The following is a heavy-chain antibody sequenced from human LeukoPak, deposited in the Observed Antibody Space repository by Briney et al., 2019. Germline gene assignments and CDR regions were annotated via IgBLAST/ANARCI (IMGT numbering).Heavy chain of an antibody. J-gene: IGHJ4*02. CDR2: ISYDGRDI. CDR3: ARAHGSATEPETRLFDF. D-gene: IGHD1/OR15-1a*01. Sequence: GGSLRLSCAASGVTFSSYGMHWVRQAPGKGLEWVAVISYDGRDIHYADSVKGRLTISRDNSKNTLYLLMDSLRDEDTAVYYCARAHGSATEPETRLFDFWGQGTLVTVSS. V-gene: IGHV3-30*03. CDR1: GVTFSSYG.